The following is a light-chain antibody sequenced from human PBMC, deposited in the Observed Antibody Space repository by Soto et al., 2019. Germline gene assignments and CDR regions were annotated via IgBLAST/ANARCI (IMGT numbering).Light chain of an antibody. CDR3: QQYNSYSA. J-gene: IGKJ2*01. CDR2: DAS. V-gene: IGKV1-5*01. Sequence: DIQMTQSPSTLSASVGDRVTITCRASQSINDWLAWYQQKPGKAPKILISDASTLETGVPSRFSGSGSGTEFTLTISSLQPDDFATYYCQQYNSYSAFGQGTKLEIK. CDR1: QSINDW.